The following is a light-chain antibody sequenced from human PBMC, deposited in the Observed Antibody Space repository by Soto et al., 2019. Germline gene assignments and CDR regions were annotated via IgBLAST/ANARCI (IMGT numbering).Light chain of an antibody. CDR3: QACDSSPVI. CDR2: QDG. J-gene: IGLJ2*01. Sequence: SYELTQPPSVSVSPGQTAIITCSGDKLGDKYVCWYQQKPGQSPLLVIYQDGKRPSGIPERFSGSNSGNTATLTISGTQAMDEADYYCQACDSSPVIFGGGTKLTVL. V-gene: IGLV3-1*01. CDR1: KLGDKY.